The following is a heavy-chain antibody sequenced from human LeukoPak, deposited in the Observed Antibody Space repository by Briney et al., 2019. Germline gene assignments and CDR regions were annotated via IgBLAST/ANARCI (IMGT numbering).Heavy chain of an antibody. CDR1: GYTFTDYY. V-gene: IGHV1-2*02. CDR3: ARGRSDYYLEY. Sequence: ASVTVSCKASGYTFTDYYIYWMRHAPGQGLEWMGWISPNSGGTNYAQKFQGRVTMTRDTSITTAYMELSRLTSDDTAVYFCARGRSDYYLEYWGQGTLVTVSS. J-gene: IGHJ4*02. D-gene: IGHD3-10*01. CDR2: ISPNSGGT.